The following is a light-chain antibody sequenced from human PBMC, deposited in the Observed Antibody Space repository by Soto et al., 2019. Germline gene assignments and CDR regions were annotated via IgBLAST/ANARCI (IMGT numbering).Light chain of an antibody. CDR2: EVS. V-gene: IGLV2-14*01. CDR1: SSDVGGYNY. Sequence: QSALPQPASVSGSPGQSITISCIGSSSDVGGYNYVSWYQHHPGRVPKPMIFEVSDRPSGVSSPFSGSKSGNTAYLTISGLQAEDEADDYCSSFSSTSTIVFGGGTKVTVL. J-gene: IGLJ2*01. CDR3: SSFSSTSTIV.